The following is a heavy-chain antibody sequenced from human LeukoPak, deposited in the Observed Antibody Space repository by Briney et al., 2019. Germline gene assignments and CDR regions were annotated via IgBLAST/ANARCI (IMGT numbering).Heavy chain of an antibody. J-gene: IGHJ6*03. CDR3: AREGRSSWYNYYYMDV. Sequence: TGGSLRLSCAASGFTFSSYSMNWVRQAPGKGLEWVSSISSSSSYIYYADSVKGRFTISRDNAKNSLYLQMNSLRAEDTAVYYCAREGRSSWYNYYYMDVWGKGTTVTVSS. CDR2: ISSSSSYI. D-gene: IGHD6-13*01. V-gene: IGHV3-21*01. CDR1: GFTFSSYS.